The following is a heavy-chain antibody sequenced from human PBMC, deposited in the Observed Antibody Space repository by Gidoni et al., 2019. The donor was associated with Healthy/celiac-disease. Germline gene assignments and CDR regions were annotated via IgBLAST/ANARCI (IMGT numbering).Heavy chain of an antibody. D-gene: IGHD2-15*01. CDR2: ISYDGSNK. V-gene: IGHV3-30*04. J-gene: IGHJ6*02. Sequence: QVQLVESGGGVVQPGRSLRLSCAASGFTFISYALHWVRQAPGKGLEWVAVISYDGSNKYYADSVKGRFTISRDNSKNTLYLQMNSLRAEDTAVYYCARDYGGNPPSDYYYGMDVWGQGTTVTVSS. CDR1: GFTFISYA. CDR3: ARDYGGNPPSDYYYGMDV.